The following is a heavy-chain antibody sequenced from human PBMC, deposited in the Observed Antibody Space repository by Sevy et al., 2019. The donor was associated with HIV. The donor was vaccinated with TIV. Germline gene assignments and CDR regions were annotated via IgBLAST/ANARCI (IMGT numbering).Heavy chain of an antibody. CDR1: GFTFSNAW. D-gene: IGHD3-10*01. CDR3: TTDSKSRGLSALLDY. Sequence: GGSLRLSCAASGFTFSNAWMSWVRQAPGKGLEWVGRIKSKTDGGTTDYAAPVKGRFTISRDDSKNTLYLQMNSLKTADTAIYYCTTDSKSRGLSALLDYWGQGTLVTVSS. V-gene: IGHV3-15*01. CDR2: IKSKTDGGTT. J-gene: IGHJ4*02.